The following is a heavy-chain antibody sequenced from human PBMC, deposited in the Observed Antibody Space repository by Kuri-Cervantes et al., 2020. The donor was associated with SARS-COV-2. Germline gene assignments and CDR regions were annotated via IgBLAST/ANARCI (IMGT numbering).Heavy chain of an antibody. CDR2: IKQDGSEK. D-gene: IGHD6-13*01. CDR3: ARVLGIAGGFDY. V-gene: IGHV3-7*03. CDR1: GFTFSSYA. J-gene: IGHJ4*02. Sequence: GESLKISCAASGFTFSSYAMSWVRQAPGKGLEWVANIKQDGSEKYYVDSVKGRFTISRDNAKNSLYLQMNSLRAEDTAVYYCARVLGIAGGFDYWGQGTLVTVSS.